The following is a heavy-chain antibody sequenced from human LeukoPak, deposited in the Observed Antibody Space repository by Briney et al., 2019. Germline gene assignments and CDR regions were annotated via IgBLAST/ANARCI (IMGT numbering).Heavy chain of an antibody. CDR1: GYTFTGYY. J-gene: IGHJ6*02. Sequence: ASVKVSCKASGYTFTGYYMHWVRQAPGQGLEWMGWINPNSGGTNYAQKFQGRVTMTRDTSISTAYMELSRLRSDDTAVYYCARVYYLTYGMDVWGQGTTVTVSS. CDR2: INPNSGGT. D-gene: IGHD3-10*01. CDR3: ARVYYLTYGMDV. V-gene: IGHV1-2*02.